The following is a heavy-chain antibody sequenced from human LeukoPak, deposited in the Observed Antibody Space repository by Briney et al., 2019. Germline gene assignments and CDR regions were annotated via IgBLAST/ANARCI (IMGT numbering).Heavy chain of an antibody. D-gene: IGHD4-17*01. J-gene: IGHJ4*02. CDR2: IHTIGGT. CDR3: ARRGYYGSNHFDY. CDR1: GVSISDFQ. Sequence: SETLSLTCTVSGVSISDFQWSWVRQPPGKGLEWIGNIHTIGGTNYNPSLKSRVTIALDTSKNQFSLKLNSVTAADTAVYYCARRGYYGSNHFDYWGQGTLVTVSS. V-gene: IGHV4-4*09.